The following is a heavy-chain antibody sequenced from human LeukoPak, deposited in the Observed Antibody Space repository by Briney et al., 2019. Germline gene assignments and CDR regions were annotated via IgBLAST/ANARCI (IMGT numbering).Heavy chain of an antibody. Sequence: ASVKVSCKASGGTFSSYAISWVRQAPGQGLEWMGGIIPIFGTANYAQKFQGRVTITADKSTSTAYMELSSLRSEDTAVYYCARGQRDYGSGALDYWGQGTLVTVSS. CDR1: GGTFSSYA. D-gene: IGHD3-10*01. CDR2: IIPIFGTA. V-gene: IGHV1-69*06. J-gene: IGHJ4*02. CDR3: ARGQRDYGSGALDY.